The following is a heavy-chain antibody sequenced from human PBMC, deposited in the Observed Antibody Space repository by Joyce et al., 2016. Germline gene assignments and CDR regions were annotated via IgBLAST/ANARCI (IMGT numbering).Heavy chain of an antibody. CDR1: GFTFSSYA. V-gene: IGHV3-23*01. CDR3: AKEGIREVTAIAIDY. D-gene: IGHD2-21*02. J-gene: IGHJ4*02. Sequence: EVQLLASGGCLVQPGGSLRLSCAASGFTFSSYAMSWVRQAPGKGREWVSIISGSGDSTYSADSVKGRFTISRDNAKNTLYLQMNSLRAEDTAIYYCAKEGIREVTAIAIDYWGQGTLVTVSS. CDR2: ISGSGDST.